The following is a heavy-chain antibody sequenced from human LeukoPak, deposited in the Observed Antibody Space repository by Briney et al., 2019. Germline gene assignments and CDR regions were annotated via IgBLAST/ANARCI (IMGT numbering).Heavy chain of an antibody. CDR2: ISYDGSNK. Sequence: GGSLRLSCAASGFTFSSYAMHWVRQAPGKGLEWVAVISYDGSNKYYADSVKGRFTISRNNSKNTLYLQMNSLRAEDTAVYYCAKRRISSGSNWFDPWGQGTLVTVSS. CDR3: AKRRISSGSNWFDP. J-gene: IGHJ5*02. V-gene: IGHV3-30-3*02. D-gene: IGHD2-15*01. CDR1: GFTFSSYA.